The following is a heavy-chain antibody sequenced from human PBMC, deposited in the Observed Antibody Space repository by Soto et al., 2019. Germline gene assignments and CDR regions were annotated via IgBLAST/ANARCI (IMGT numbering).Heavy chain of an antibody. J-gene: IGHJ6*02. Sequence: ASVKVSCKASGYTFTGYYMHRVRQAPGQGLEWMGWINPNSGGTNYAQKFQGWVTMTRDTSISTAYMELSRLRSDDTAVYYCAREVMYYGSGKGYYYYYYGMDVWGQGTTVTVSS. V-gene: IGHV1-2*04. CDR3: AREVMYYGSGKGYYYYYYGMDV. CDR2: INPNSGGT. CDR1: GYTFTGYY. D-gene: IGHD3-10*01.